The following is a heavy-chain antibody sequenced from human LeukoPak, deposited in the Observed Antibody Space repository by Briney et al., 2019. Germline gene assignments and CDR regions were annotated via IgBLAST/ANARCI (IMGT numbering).Heavy chain of an antibody. V-gene: IGHV1-18*01. CDR1: GYTFTSYG. CDR2: ISAYNGNT. D-gene: IGHD6-13*01. CDR3: AREGGGIHYYGMDV. J-gene: IGHJ6*02. Sequence: ASVKVSCRASGYTFTSYGISWVRQAPGQGLEWMGWISAYNGNTNYAQKLQGRVTMTTDTSTSTAYMELRSLRSDDTAVYYCAREGGGIHYYGMDVWGQGTTVTVSS.